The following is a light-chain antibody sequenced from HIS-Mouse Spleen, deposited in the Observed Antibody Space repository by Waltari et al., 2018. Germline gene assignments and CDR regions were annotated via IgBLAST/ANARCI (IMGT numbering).Light chain of an antibody. CDR1: SSDVGGYNY. CDR2: DVS. Sequence: QSALTQPASVSGSPGQSITISCTGTSSDVGGYNYVSWYQQHPGKAPKLTIYDVSNRPSRVSNRFSGSKSGNTASLTISGLQAEDEADYYCSSYTSSSFNVVFGGGTKLTVL. J-gene: IGLJ2*01. V-gene: IGLV2-14*03. CDR3: SSYTSSSFNVV.